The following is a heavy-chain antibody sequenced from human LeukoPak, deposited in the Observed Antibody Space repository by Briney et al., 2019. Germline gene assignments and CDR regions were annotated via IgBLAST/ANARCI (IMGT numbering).Heavy chain of an antibody. CDR3: AREGLSSSLGY. J-gene: IGHJ4*02. V-gene: IGHV4-34*01. CDR2: IDHSGST. Sequence: KPSETLSLTCVVYGGSLSDYYWSWIRQPPGKGLEWIGKIDHSGSTTYNPSLKSRVTISVDTSKNQFSLKLSSVTAADTAVYYCAREGLSSSLGYWGQGTLVTVSS. CDR1: GGSLSDYY. D-gene: IGHD6-13*01.